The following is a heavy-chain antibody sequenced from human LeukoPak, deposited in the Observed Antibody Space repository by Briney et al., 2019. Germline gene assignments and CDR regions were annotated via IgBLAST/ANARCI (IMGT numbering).Heavy chain of an antibody. V-gene: IGHV3-30-3*01. CDR1: GFTFSSYA. CDR2: ISYDGSNK. J-gene: IGHJ4*02. D-gene: IGHD3-10*01. CDR3: ARQYGSGSYRYFDY. Sequence: QPGRSLRLSCAASGFTFSSYAMHWVRQAPGKGLEWVAVISYDGSNKYYADSVKGRFTISRDNSKNTLYLQMNSLRAEDTAVYYCARQYGSGSYRYFDYWGQGTLVTVSS.